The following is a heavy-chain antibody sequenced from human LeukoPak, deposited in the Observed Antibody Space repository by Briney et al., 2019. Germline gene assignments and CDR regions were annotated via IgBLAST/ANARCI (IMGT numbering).Heavy chain of an antibody. V-gene: IGHV1-69*04. D-gene: IGHD5-18*01. CDR1: GGTFSSYA. CDR3: ARESGGGGFSYGFDY. CDR2: IIPILGIA. J-gene: IGHJ4*02. Sequence: SVKVSCKASGGTFSSYAISWVRQAPGQGLEWMGRIIPILGIANYAQKFQGRVTITADKSTSTAYMELSSLRSEDTAVYYCARESGGGGFSYGFDYWGQGTLVTVSS.